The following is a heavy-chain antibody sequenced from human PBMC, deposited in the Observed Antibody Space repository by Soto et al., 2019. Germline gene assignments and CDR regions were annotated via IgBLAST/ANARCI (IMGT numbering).Heavy chain of an antibody. CDR1: GADINTYS. CDR3: ARASRLPYSSSWSRDDAFDI. CDR2: IYTSASI. V-gene: IGHV4-4*07. J-gene: IGHJ3*02. Sequence: PSETLSLTCIVSGADINTYSWTWIRQPAGKGLEWIGRIYTSASINYNPSLKSRVTMLVDTSKNQFSLKLSSVTAADTAVYYCARASRLPYSSSWSRDDAFDIWGQGTMVTVSS. D-gene: IGHD6-13*01.